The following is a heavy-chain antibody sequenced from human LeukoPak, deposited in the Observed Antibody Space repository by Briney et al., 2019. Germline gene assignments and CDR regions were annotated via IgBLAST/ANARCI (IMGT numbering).Heavy chain of an antibody. CDR1: GYTFTSYG. J-gene: IGHJ4*02. V-gene: IGHV1-18*01. D-gene: IGHD3-22*01. CDR3: ARASSDYDSSGFGLDY. CDR2: ISAYNGNT. Sequence: ASVNVSCKASGYTFTSYGISWVRQAPGQGLEWMGWISAYNGNTNYAQKLQGRVTMTTDTSTSTAYMELRSLRSDDTAVYYCARASSDYDSSGFGLDYWGQGTLVTVSS.